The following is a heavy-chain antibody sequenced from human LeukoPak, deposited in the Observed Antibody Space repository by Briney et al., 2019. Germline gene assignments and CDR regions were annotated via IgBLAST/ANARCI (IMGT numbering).Heavy chain of an antibody. V-gene: IGHV3-64D*06. CDR2: ISSNGVT. CDR1: GFTFSSYA. CDR3: VGRYCTSTSCPYYFDY. Sequence: GGSLRLSCSASGFTFSSYAMHWVRQAPGKGLEFVSAISSNGVTYYADSVKGRFTISRDNPKSTLSLQMSSLRAEDTAVYYCVGRYCTSTSCPYYFDYWGQGTLVTVSS. J-gene: IGHJ4*02. D-gene: IGHD2-2*01.